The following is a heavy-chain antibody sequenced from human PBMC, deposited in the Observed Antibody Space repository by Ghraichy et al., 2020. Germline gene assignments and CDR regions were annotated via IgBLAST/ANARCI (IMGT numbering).Heavy chain of an antibody. CDR1: GYTFTSYG. CDR3: ARDSSGWADYYYGMDV. D-gene: IGHD6-19*01. CDR2: ISAYNGDT. Sequence: ASVKVSCKASGYTFTSYGISWVRQAPGQGLEWMGWISAYNGDTNYARKLQGRVSMTTDTSTSTAYMELRSLRSDDTAVYYCARDSSGWADYYYGMDVWGQGTTVTVSS. J-gene: IGHJ6*02. V-gene: IGHV1-18*01.